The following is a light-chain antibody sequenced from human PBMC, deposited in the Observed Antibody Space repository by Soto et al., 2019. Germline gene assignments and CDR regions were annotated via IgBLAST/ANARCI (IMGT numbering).Light chain of an antibody. CDR2: GAS. Sequence: EIVMTQSPATLSVSPGERATLSCRASQSVSSNLAWYQQKPGQAPRLLIYGASTRATGIPARFSGSGSGTEFTLTISSLQSEDCAVYYCQQYNNWPLTFGQGTKVELK. V-gene: IGKV3-15*01. CDR1: QSVSSN. CDR3: QQYNNWPLT. J-gene: IGKJ1*01.